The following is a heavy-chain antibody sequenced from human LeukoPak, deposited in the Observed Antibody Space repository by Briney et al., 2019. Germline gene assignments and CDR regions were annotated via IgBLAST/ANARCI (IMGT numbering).Heavy chain of an antibody. J-gene: IGHJ3*02. Sequence: ASVKVSCKASGYTFTSYYVHWVRQAPGQGLEWMGIINPGSGSINYAQKFQGRVTMTRGTSTTTVYMELSSLRSEDTAVYYCAKFGLAGSGRFHDASDMWGRGTMVTVSS. D-gene: IGHD3-10*01. CDR3: AKFGLAGSGRFHDASDM. CDR1: GYTFTSYY. V-gene: IGHV1-46*01. CDR2: INPGSGSI.